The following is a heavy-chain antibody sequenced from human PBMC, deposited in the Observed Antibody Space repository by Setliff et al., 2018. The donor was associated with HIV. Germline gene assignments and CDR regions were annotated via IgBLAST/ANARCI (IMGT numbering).Heavy chain of an antibody. CDR2: ISYDGGRK. CDR1: GFTFTKYG. D-gene: IGHD2-15*01. J-gene: IGHJ6*03. Sequence: PGGSLRLSCVTSGFTFTKYGLHWVRQAPGKGLEWVAVISYDGGRKDYADSVKGRFTISRDNAKNSLYLQMNSLRAEDTAVYYCARLGYCTGGSCYYYYMDVWGKGTTVTVSS. CDR3: ARLGYCTGGSCYYYYMDV. V-gene: IGHV3-33*08.